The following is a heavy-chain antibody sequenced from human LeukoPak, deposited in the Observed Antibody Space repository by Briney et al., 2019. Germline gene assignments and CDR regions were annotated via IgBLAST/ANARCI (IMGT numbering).Heavy chain of an antibody. D-gene: IGHD3-10*01. Sequence: ASVKVSCKVSGYTLTELSMHWVRQAPGKGLEWMGGFDPEDGETIYAQKFQGRVTMTRDTSISTAYMELSRLRSDDTAVYYCARGRLGTWFGELKAWGQGTLVTVSS. V-gene: IGHV1-24*01. CDR2: FDPEDGET. CDR3: ARGRLGTWFGELKA. J-gene: IGHJ5*02. CDR1: GYTLTELS.